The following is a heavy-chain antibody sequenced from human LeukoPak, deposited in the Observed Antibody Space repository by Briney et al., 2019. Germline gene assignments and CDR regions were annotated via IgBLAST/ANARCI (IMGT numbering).Heavy chain of an antibody. D-gene: IGHD3-10*01. CDR2: INPNSGGT. V-gene: IGHV1-2*02. Sequence: ASVKVSCKASGYTFTGYYMHWVRQAPGQGPEWMGWINPNSGGTNYAQKLQGRVTMTRDTSISTVYMELSSLRSDDTAVYYCARARLLWFGELNTPYYFDYWGQGTRVTVSS. J-gene: IGHJ4*02. CDR3: ARARLLWFGELNTPYYFDY. CDR1: GYTFTGYY.